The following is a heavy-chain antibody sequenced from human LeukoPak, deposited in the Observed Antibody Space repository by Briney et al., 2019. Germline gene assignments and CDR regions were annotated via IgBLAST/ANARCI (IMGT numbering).Heavy chain of an antibody. CDR3: AKGPVVPAATYYFDY. J-gene: IGHJ4*02. CDR2: ISGSGGSA. Sequence: GGSLRLACAASGFTFNTYAMTWVRQAPGKGLEWVSAISGSGGSAFYADSVKGRFAISRDNSKSTLYLQMTSLRPEDTAVYYCAKGPVVPAATYYFDYWGQGTLVTVSS. D-gene: IGHD2-2*01. CDR1: GFTFNTYA. V-gene: IGHV3-23*01.